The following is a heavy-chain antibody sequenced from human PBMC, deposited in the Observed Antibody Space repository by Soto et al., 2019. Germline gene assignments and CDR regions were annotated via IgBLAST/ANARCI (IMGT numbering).Heavy chain of an antibody. V-gene: IGHV3-23*01. CDR2: ITPTASVT. CDR1: GFSFGTYA. D-gene: IGHD6-19*01. Sequence: GGSLRLSCAASGFSFGTYAMSWVRQAPGQGLERVSTITPTASVTYYADSVKGRFTISRDNSKNMVYLEMNSLRADDSAVYFCAKDDSIALAGAIFDHWGQGTLVTVSS. CDR3: AKDDSIALAGAIFDH. J-gene: IGHJ4*02.